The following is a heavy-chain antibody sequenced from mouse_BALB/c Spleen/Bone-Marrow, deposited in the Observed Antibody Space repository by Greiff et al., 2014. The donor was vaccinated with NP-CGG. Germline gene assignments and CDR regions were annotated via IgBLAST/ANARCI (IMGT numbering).Heavy chain of an antibody. Sequence: VHVKQSGTVLARPGASLRMSCKASGYTFTNYWINWIKQRPGQGLEWIGAIYPGNNGAKYTQKFKAKAKLTAVTSTSTADMELSSLTNEDSAIYYCARNWDWVFAYWGQGTLVTVSA. J-gene: IGHJ3*01. CDR2: IYPGNNGA. V-gene: IGHV1-5*01. D-gene: IGHD4-1*01. CDR3: ARNWDWVFAY. CDR1: GYTFTNYW.